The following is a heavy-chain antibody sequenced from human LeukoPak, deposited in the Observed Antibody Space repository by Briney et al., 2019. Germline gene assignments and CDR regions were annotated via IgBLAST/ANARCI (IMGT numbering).Heavy chain of an antibody. CDR2: IYYSGST. CDR1: GGSISSGDYY. D-gene: IGHD3-22*01. J-gene: IGHJ4*02. CDR3: ARVGWLLRVYDY. V-gene: IGHV4-30-4*01. Sequence: PSQTLSLTCTVSGGSISSGDYYWSWIRQPPGKGLEWIGYIYYSGSTYYNPSLKSRVTISVDTPKNQFSLKLSSVTAADTAVYYCARVGWLLRVYDYWGQGTLVTVSS.